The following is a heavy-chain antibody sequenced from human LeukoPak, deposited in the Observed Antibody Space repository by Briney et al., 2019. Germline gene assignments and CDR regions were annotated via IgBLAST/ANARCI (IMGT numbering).Heavy chain of an antibody. V-gene: IGHV4-59*01. CDR2: IYYSGST. CDR3: ARDNGYNYGNYFDY. Sequence: SETLSLTCTVSGVSIRSYYWSWIRQPPGKGLEWTGYIYYSGSTYYNPSLKSRVTISVDTSKNQFSLKLSSVTAADTAVYYCARDNGYNYGNYFDYWGQGTLVTVSS. D-gene: IGHD5-24*01. J-gene: IGHJ4*02. CDR1: GVSIRSYY.